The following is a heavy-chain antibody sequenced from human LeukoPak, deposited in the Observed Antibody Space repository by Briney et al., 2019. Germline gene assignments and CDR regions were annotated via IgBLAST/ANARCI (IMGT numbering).Heavy chain of an antibody. Sequence: ASVKVSCKASGYTFTRYYIHWVRQAPGQGLEWMGWINPNNCGTNYAQKFQGRVTMTIDTSISAAYIELSSLRSDDTAMYYCAKGTDFDYWGQGTLVTVSS. J-gene: IGHJ4*02. V-gene: IGHV1-2*02. CDR1: GYTFTRYY. CDR2: INPNNCGT. CDR3: AKGTDFDY.